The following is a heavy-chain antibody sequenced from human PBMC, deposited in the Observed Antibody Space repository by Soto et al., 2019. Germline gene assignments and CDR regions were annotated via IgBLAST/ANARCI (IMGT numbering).Heavy chain of an antibody. CDR1: GGTFSSYP. Sequence: QVQLVQSGAEVKKPGSSVKVSCKASGGTFSSYPISWVRQAPGQGLEWMGGIIPIFGTTEYAQKFQGRITITADESTSTAYMELSSLRSEDTAVYYCARGGIAARVLDPWGQGSLVTVSS. J-gene: IGHJ5*02. V-gene: IGHV1-69*01. D-gene: IGHD6-6*01. CDR3: ARGGIAARVLDP. CDR2: IIPIFGTT.